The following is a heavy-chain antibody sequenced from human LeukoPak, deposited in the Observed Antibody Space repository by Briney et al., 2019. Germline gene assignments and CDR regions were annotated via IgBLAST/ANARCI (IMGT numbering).Heavy chain of an antibody. V-gene: IGHV5-51*01. J-gene: IGHJ4*02. CDR1: GYRFISYW. D-gene: IGHD3-10*01. CDR3: ARRLDSYGSGPTGPSFDY. Sequence: GESLKISCKGSGYRFISYWIGWVRQMPGKGLEWMGIIYPGDSDTRYSPSFQGQVTISADKSISTAYLQWSSLKASDTAMYYCARRLDSYGSGPTGPSFDYWGQGTLVTVSS. CDR2: IYPGDSDT.